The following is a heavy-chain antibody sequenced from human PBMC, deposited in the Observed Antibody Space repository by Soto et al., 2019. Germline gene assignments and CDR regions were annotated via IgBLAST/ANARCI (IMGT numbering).Heavy chain of an antibody. V-gene: IGHV4-4*07. CDR2: IYTSGST. CDR3: ARGEIAAAGTAGFPYYYYYGMDV. CDR1: GGSISSYY. J-gene: IGHJ6*02. D-gene: IGHD6-13*01. Sequence: QVQLQESGPGLVKPSETLSLTCTVSGGSISSYYWSWIRQPAGKGLEWIGRIYTSGSTNYNPSLKSRVTMSVDTSKNQCSLKLSSVTAADTAVYYCARGEIAAAGTAGFPYYYYYGMDVWGQGTTVTVSS.